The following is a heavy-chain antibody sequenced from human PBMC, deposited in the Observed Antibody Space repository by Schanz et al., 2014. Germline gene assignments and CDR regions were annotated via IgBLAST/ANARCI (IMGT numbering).Heavy chain of an antibody. CDR1: GFTFFGSFA. V-gene: IGHV3-23*04. CDR3: AREFVN. D-gene: IGHD2-21*01. Sequence: VQLVESGGGLVKPGGSLRLSCVASGFTFFGSFAMSWVRQAPGKGLEWVSGMSGSGSTADYADSVKGRFTISRDNTRNSLYLQMNSLRVDDTAVYYCAREFVNWGQGTLVTVSS. CDR2: MSGSGSTA. J-gene: IGHJ1*01.